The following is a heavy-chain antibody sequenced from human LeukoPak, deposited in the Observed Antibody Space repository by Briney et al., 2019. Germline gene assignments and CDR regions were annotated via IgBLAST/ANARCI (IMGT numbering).Heavy chain of an antibody. J-gene: IGHJ4*02. Sequence: PGGSLRLSCAASGFTFSSYEMNWVRQAPGKGLEWVSYISSSSNTMYYADSVKGRFTISRDNAKNSLYLQMNSLRDEDTAVYYCAKRADYGGNSYDYWGQGTLVTVSS. CDR1: GFTFSSYE. V-gene: IGHV3-48*03. CDR3: AKRADYGGNSYDY. CDR2: ISSSSNTM. D-gene: IGHD4-23*01.